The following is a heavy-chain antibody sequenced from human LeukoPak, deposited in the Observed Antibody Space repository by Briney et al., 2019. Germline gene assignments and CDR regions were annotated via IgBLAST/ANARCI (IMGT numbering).Heavy chain of an antibody. CDR3: AGSLIPPTYSGNYIFHYYGMDV. V-gene: IGHV3-21*06. CDR1: GFTFNSYS. CDR2: ISYSSTSV. D-gene: IGHD1-26*01. J-gene: IGHJ6*02. Sequence: GGSLRLSCAASGFTFNSYSMNWVRQAPGKGLEWVSSISYSSTSVFYADSVEGRFTISRDDAKNSLYLQVNSLRAEDTAVYYCAGSLIPPTYSGNYIFHYYGMDVWGQGTTVTVSS.